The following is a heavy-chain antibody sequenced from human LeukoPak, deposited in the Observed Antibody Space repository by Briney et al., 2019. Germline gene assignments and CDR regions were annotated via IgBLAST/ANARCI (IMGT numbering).Heavy chain of an antibody. CDR2: ISGSGIST. Sequence: GGSLRLSCAASGFTFSSYAMNWVRQAPGKGLEWVSGISGSGISTYYADSVKGRFTISRDNAKNSLYLQMNSLRAEDTAVYYCAGSIAARPVGRAFDIWGQGAMVTVSS. CDR3: AGSIAARPVGRAFDI. V-gene: IGHV3-23*01. CDR1: GFTFSSYA. J-gene: IGHJ3*02. D-gene: IGHD6-6*01.